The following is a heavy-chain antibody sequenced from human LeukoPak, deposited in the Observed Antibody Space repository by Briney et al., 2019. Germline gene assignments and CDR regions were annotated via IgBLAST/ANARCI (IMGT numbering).Heavy chain of an antibody. CDR2: IDGGGGTT. D-gene: IGHD1-26*01. J-gene: IGHJ4*02. V-gene: IGHV3-23*01. CDR3: AKDRYSGTPYYFDY. Sequence: PGGSLRLSCAGSGFSFSGYTMSWVRQAPGKGLEWVSGIDGGGGTTYYADSVKGRSTISRDNSKNTLFLQMNSLRVEDTAVYYCAKDRYSGTPYYFDYWGQGTLVTVSS. CDR1: GFSFSGYT.